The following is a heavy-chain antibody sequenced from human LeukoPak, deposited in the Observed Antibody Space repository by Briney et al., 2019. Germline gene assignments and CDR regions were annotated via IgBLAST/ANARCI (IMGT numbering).Heavy chain of an antibody. J-gene: IGHJ3*02. V-gene: IGHV3-74*01. Sequence: GGSLRLSCAASGFTFSSYWMHWVRQAPGKGLVWVSRINSDGSSTSHADSVKGRFTISRDNAKNTLYLQMNSLRAEDTAVYYCARPTSYCSGGSCYHYDAFDIWGQGTMVTVSS. CDR3: ARPTSYCSGGSCYHYDAFDI. D-gene: IGHD2-15*01. CDR2: INSDGSST. CDR1: GFTFSSYW.